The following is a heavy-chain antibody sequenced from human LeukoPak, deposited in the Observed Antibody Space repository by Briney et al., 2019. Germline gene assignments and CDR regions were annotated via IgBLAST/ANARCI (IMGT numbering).Heavy chain of an antibody. J-gene: IGHJ5*02. CDR1: GGSFSGYY. Sequence: SETLSLTYAVYGGSFSGYYWSWIRQPPGKGLEWIGEINHSGTTNYNPSLKSRVTISVDTSKNQFSLKLSSVTAADTAVYYCAAPTSRPYNWFDPWGQGTLVTVSS. CDR2: INHSGTT. V-gene: IGHV4-34*01. CDR3: AAPTSRPYNWFDP.